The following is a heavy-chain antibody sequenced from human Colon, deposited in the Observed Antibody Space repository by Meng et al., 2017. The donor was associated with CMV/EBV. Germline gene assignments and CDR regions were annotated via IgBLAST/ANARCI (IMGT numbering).Heavy chain of an antibody. D-gene: IGHD3-10*02. V-gene: IGHV6-1*01. Sequence: SETLSLTCAISGDSVSTNSAAWHWIRQSPSRGREWLGRAYHRSKWYFDYTASVKSRMTIDPDTSKNQFSLQLNSVTPDDTAVYFCARGRNNDGNYYVFDFWGQGSLVTVSS. J-gene: IGHJ4*02. CDR3: ARGRNNDGNYYVFDF. CDR1: GDSVSTNSAA. CDR2: AYHRSKWYF.